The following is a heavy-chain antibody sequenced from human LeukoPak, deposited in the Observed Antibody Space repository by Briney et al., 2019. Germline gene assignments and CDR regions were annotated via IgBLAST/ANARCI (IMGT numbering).Heavy chain of an antibody. CDR2: ISSSSIYI. CDR3: ARGADNYGYIFDY. D-gene: IGHD5-18*01. V-gene: IGHV3-21*01. Sequence: GGSLRLSCAASGFTFSSYGMHWVRQAPGKGLEWVSSISSSSIYIYYADSVKGRLTISRDNAKNSLYLQMNSLRAEDTAVYYCARGADNYGYIFDYWGQGTLVTVSS. J-gene: IGHJ4*02. CDR1: GFTFSSYG.